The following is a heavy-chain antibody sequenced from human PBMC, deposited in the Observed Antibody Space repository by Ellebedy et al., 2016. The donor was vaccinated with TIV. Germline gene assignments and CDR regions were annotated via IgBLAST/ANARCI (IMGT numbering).Heavy chain of an antibody. CDR1: GFTVSSNY. J-gene: IGHJ4*02. CDR3: AINLPGGYYDY. D-gene: IGHD3-22*01. CDR2: IGTGFDT. Sequence: GGSLRLSCAASGFTVSSNYMSWVRQAPGRGLEWVSTIGTGFDTYNVESVKGRFTISRDNSKNTLYLQMNTLRADDTAVYYCAINLPGGYYDYWGQGTLVTVSS. V-gene: IGHV3-53*01.